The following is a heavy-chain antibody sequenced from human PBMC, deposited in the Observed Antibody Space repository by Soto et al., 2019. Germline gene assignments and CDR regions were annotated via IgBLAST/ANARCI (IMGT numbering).Heavy chain of an antibody. CDR2: ISAYNGNT. J-gene: IGHJ4*02. Sequence: ASVKVSCKASGYTFTSYGISWVRQAPGQGPEWMGWISAYNGNTNYAQKLQGRVTMTTDTSTSTAYMELRSLRSDDTAGDYCARVFSGNSAFYDILTGYYNGYFAQRDTLDYWGQGTLVTISS. V-gene: IGHV1-18*01. D-gene: IGHD3-9*01. CDR3: ARVFSGNSAFYDILTGYYNGYFAQRDTLDY. CDR1: GYTFTSYG.